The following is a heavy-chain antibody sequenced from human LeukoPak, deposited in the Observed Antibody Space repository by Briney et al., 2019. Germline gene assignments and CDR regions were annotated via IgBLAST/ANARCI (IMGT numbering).Heavy chain of an antibody. CDR1: GFAFSNYW. CDR3: ARARTSTSSAGSCYSN. V-gene: IGHV3-7*01. J-gene: IGHJ4*02. Sequence: GGALRLSCAASGFAFSNYWMTWVRQAPGKGLEWVANIKQDESEKYYVDSVKSRFTISRDNAQNSLYLQMNSRTVEDTAVYYCARARTSTSSAGSCYSNWGQGTLVTVSS. D-gene: IGHD2-15*01. CDR2: IKQDESEK.